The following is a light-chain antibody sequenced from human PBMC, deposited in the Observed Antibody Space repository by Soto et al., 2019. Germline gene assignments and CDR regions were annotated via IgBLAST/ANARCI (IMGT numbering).Light chain of an antibody. CDR2: CAA. Sequence: EIVYSHPLRTLCPSPGVRDPLSCRASQTVTSNYLAWYQQKPGQAPRLLFFCAAIRATGLPDRCSGGGSWADFSLTIIRLEAHDFAVEYYQQYCSSSGTFGQGTKVDIK. V-gene: IGKV3-20*01. J-gene: IGKJ1*01. CDR1: QTVTSNY. CDR3: QQYCSSSGT.